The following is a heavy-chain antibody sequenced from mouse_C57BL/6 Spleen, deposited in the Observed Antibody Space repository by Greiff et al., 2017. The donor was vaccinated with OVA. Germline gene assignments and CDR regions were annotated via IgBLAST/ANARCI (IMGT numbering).Heavy chain of an antibody. CDR1: GFTFSDYG. CDR2: ISSGSSTI. CDR3: ERQGRGARDY. V-gene: IGHV5-17*01. J-gene: IGHJ4*01. Sequence: EVQVVESGGGLVKPGGSLKLSCAASGFTFSDYGMHWVRQAPEQGLEWVAYISSGSSTIYYADTVKGRFTISRDNAKNTLCLQMTSLRSEDTAMYYCERQGRGARDYWGQGTSVTVSS.